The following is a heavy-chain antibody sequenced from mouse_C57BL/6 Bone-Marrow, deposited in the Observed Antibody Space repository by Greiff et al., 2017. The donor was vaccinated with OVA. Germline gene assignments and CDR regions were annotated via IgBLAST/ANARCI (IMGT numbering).Heavy chain of an antibody. Sequence: EVKLVESGGGLVQPGESLKLSCESNEYEFPSHDMSWVRKTPEKRLELVAAINSDGGSTYYPDTMERRFIISRDNTKKTLYLQMSSLRSEDTALDYCARLDYDGGGAMDYWGQGTSVTVSS. V-gene: IGHV5-2*01. CDR3: ARLDYDGGGAMDY. D-gene: IGHD2-4*01. CDR1: EYEFPSHD. J-gene: IGHJ4*01. CDR2: INSDGGST.